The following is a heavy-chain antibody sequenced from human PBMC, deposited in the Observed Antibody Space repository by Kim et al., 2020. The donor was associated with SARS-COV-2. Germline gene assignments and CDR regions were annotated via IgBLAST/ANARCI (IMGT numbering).Heavy chain of an antibody. Sequence: SETLSLTCAVFGGSFGGSYWSWIRQPPGKALEWIGEINRGGYSNYNPSLKSRVTMSVNTSKNEFYLNLTSVTAADTAVYYFARGARVGATSYFDYCGQGT. V-gene: IGHV4-34*01. J-gene: IGHJ4*02. CDR2: INRGGYS. CDR1: GGSFGGSY. CDR3: ARGARVGATSYFDY. D-gene: IGHD1-26*01.